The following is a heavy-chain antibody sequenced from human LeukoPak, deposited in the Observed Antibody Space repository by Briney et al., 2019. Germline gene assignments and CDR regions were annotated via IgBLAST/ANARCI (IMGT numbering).Heavy chain of an antibody. D-gene: IGHD1-26*01. V-gene: IGHV1-69*04. CDR2: IIPILGIA. CDR1: GGTFSSYA. J-gene: IGHJ4*02. Sequence: SVKVSCKASGGTFSSYAISWARQAPGQGLEWMGRIIPILGIANYAQKFQGRVTITADKSTSTAYMELSSLRSEDTAVYYCARDVDSGSYGGVDYWGQGTLVTVSS. CDR3: ARDVDSGSYGGVDY.